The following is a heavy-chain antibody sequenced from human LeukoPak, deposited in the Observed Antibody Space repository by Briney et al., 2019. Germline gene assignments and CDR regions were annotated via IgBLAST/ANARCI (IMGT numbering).Heavy chain of an antibody. J-gene: IGHJ3*02. CDR1: GGSISSSSYY. V-gene: IGHV4-39*07. D-gene: IGHD4-17*01. CDR2: IYYSGST. CDR3: ARVTRQDYTVTRPAYAFDI. Sequence: SETLSLTCTVSGGSISSSSYYWGWIRQPPGKGLEWIGSIYYSGSTYYNPSLKSRVTISVDTSKNQFSLKLSSVTAADTAVYYCARVTRQDYTVTRPAYAFDIWGQGTMVTVSS.